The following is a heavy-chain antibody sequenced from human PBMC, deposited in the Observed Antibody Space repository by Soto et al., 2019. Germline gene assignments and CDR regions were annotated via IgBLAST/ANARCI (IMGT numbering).Heavy chain of an antibody. CDR3: ARERRPRSGSAWFGVNGLGP. CDR1: GYSFSSYG. D-gene: IGHD3-10*01. Sequence: QLHLVQSGPEVKNPGASMKVSCKVSGYSFSSYGVSWGRQAPGQGLQWMAWISGYNGDTIYAQNFQGRVTLTADTSPGTAYLELRTLTSADTAVYYWARERRPRSGSAWFGVNGLGPWGQGPLVIASP. J-gene: IGHJ5*02. V-gene: IGHV1-18*04. CDR2: ISGYNGDT.